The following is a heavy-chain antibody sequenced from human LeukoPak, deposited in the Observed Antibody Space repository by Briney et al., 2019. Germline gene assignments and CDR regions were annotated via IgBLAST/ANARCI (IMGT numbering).Heavy chain of an antibody. CDR3: AKLRGPSYSHYYFDY. D-gene: IGHD4-11*01. Sequence: PGGSLRLSCAASGFNFNIYGMSWVRQAPGKGLEWVGYRGSGGSAYYAGSVKGRFTVSRDNSKNTLYLQMDGLRAEDTAIYYCAKLRGPSYSHYYFDYWGQGTLVTVSS. CDR2: YRGSGGSA. CDR1: GFNFNIYG. V-gene: IGHV3-23*01. J-gene: IGHJ4*02.